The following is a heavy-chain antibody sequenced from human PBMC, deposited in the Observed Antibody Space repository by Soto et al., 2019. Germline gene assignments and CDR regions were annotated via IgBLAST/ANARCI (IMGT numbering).Heavy chain of an antibody. CDR1: GFTFSNYA. V-gene: IGHV3-23*01. Sequence: TGGSLRLSCAASGFTFSNYAMTWVRQGPGKGLEWVSAISGSGGSAYYADSVKGRFTISRDNSKNTLYLQMNSLRVDDSGVYYCAKDPYSGVLVPVAIGFDPWGPGTLVTVSS. D-gene: IGHD2-2*01. CDR2: ISGSGGSA. CDR3: AKDPYSGVLVPVAIGFDP. J-gene: IGHJ5*02.